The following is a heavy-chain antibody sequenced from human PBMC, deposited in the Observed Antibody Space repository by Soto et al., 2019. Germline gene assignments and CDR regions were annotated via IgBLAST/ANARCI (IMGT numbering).Heavy chain of an antibody. V-gene: IGHV3-33*01. J-gene: IGHJ4*02. CDR3: ARDFWDGYCSGGSCSPGFFDY. CDR2: IWYDGSNK. Sequence: GGSLILSCAASGFTFSSYGIHWVRQAPGKGLEWVAVIWYDGSNKYYADSVKGRFTISRDNSKNTLYLQMNSLRAEDTAVYYCARDFWDGYCSGGSCSPGFFDYWGQGTLVTVSS. D-gene: IGHD2-15*01. CDR1: GFTFSSYG.